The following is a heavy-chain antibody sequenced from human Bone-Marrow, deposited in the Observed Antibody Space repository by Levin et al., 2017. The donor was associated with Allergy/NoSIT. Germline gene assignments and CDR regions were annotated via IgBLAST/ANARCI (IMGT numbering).Heavy chain of an antibody. CDR1: GGSISSENSY. V-gene: IGHV4-31*03. J-gene: IGHJ4*02. CDR2: IYFSGSTYFSGST. CDR3: ARDGRITMVRGVMHPFDY. Sequence: PSETLSLTCSVSGGSISSENSYWSWVRQYPGKGLEWIGYIYFSGSTYFSGSTYYSPSLKSRVTISGDTSKNQFSLKLTSVTAADTAVYYCARDGRITMVRGVMHPFDYWGQGILVTVSS. D-gene: IGHD3-10*01.